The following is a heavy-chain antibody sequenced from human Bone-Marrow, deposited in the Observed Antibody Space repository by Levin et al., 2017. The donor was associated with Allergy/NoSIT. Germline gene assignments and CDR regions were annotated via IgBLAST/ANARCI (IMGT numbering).Heavy chain of an antibody. CDR2: IIPIFGTA. D-gene: IGHD3-3*01. CDR1: GGTFSSYA. J-gene: IGHJ6*02. CDR3: ARDGSLEWLSTNYNYYYGMDV. V-gene: IGHV1-69*01. Sequence: PGESLKISCKASGGTFSSYAISWVRQAPGQGLEWMGGIIPIFGTANYAQKFQGRVTITADESTSTAYMELSSLRSEDTAVYYCARDGSLEWLSTNYNYYYGMDVWGQGTTVTVSS.